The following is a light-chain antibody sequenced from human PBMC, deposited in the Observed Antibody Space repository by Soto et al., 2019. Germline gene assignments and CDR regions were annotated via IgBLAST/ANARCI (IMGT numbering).Light chain of an antibody. Sequence: DTQMTQSPSSVSASVGDRVTITCRASQGVKAWLAWYQKKPGKAPELLIYEASTLQSGVPSRFSGSGSGTDFTLTISSLQPEDFATYYCQQANSFPLTFGGGTKVEVQ. CDR2: EAS. V-gene: IGKV1-12*01. CDR3: QQANSFPLT. CDR1: QGVKAW. J-gene: IGKJ4*01.